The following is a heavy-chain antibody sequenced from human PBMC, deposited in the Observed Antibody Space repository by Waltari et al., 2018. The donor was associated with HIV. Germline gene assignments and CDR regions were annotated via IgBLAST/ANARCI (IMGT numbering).Heavy chain of an antibody. CDR1: GGSISSRSYY. CDR3: ARHKYYDFWSGAGRKTNWFDP. V-gene: IGHV4-39*01. J-gene: IGHJ5*02. D-gene: IGHD3-3*01. CDR2: SYYSGST. Sequence: QLQLQESGPGLVKPSETLSLTCTVSGGSISSRSYYWGWIRQPPGKGLEWIGSSYYSGSTYCTPSLKSRVTISVDTSKNQFALKLSSVTAADTAVYYCARHKYYDFWSGAGRKTNWFDPWGQGTLVTVSS.